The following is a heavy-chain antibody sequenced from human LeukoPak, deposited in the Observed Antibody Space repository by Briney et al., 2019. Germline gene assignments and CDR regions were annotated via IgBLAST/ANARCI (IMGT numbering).Heavy chain of an antibody. D-gene: IGHD3-16*01. V-gene: IGHV5-51*01. J-gene: IGHJ6*03. Sequence: GGSLKISCKGSGYSFTSYWIGWVRQMPGKGLEWMGIIYPGDSDTRYSPSFQGQVTISADKSISTAYLQWSSLKASDTAMYYCARRNYDYVWHYYYYYMDVWGKGTTVTVSS. CDR3: ARRNYDYVWHYYYYYMDV. CDR2: IYPGDSDT. CDR1: GYSFTSYW.